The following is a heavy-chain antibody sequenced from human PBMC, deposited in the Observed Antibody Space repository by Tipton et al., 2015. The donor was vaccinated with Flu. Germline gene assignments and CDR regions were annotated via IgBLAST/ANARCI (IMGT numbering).Heavy chain of an antibody. J-gene: IGHJ3*02. CDR1: GYTFSDYW. Sequence: VQLVQSGAEVKEPGESLKISCKASGYTFSDYWIGWIRQKPGRGLEWMGFIYPDDSDTRYSPSIQGQVTISADKSISTAYLQWSSLKASDTAIYYCARPLIQHVDDGLDIWGQGTMVTVSS. D-gene: IGHD3-16*01. CDR3: ARPLIQHVDDGLDI. CDR2: IYPDDSDT. V-gene: IGHV5-51*03.